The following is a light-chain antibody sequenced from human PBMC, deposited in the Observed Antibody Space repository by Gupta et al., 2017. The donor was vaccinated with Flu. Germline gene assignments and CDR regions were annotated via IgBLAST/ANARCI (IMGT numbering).Light chain of an antibody. J-gene: IGLJ3*02. V-gene: IGLV3-10*01. CDR3: YSTDTSGNHRV. CDR1: ALPKKY. Sequence: SYELTQPPSVSVSPGQTPRITCSGDALPKKYAYWYQQKSGQAPVLIIYEDRKRPSGIPERFSGSSSGTMATLTISGAQVEYEADYYCYSTDTSGNHRVFGGGTNLTVL. CDR2: EDR.